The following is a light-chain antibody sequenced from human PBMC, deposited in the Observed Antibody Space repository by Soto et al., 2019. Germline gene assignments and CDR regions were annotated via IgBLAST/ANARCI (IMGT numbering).Light chain of an antibody. J-gene: IGKJ3*01. CDR3: QQAHSFPFP. CDR2: AAS. Sequence: DIQMTQSPSSVSASVGDRVNITCRASQGISSWLAWYQQKPGKAPQLLIYAASSLQIGVPSRFSGSGSGKDFTLPIRSLLPEDFATYYLQQAHSFPFPFGTGNKVESK. V-gene: IGKV1-12*01. CDR1: QGISSW.